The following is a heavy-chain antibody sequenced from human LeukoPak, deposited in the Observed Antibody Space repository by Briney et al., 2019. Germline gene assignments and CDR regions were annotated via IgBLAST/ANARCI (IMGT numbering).Heavy chain of an antibody. V-gene: IGHV4-30-2*01. CDR2: IYHSGST. Sequence: SETLSLTCAVSGGSISSGGYSWSWIRQPPGKGLEWIGYIYHSGSTNYNPSLKSRVTISVDTSKSQFSLKLSSVTAADTAVYYCASKQNYGDRSDAFDIWGQGTMVTVSS. CDR3: ASKQNYGDRSDAFDI. CDR1: GGSISSGGYS. J-gene: IGHJ3*02. D-gene: IGHD4-17*01.